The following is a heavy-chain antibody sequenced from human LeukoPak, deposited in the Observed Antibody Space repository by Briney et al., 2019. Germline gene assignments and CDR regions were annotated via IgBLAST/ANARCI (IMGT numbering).Heavy chain of an antibody. Sequence: SETLSLTCAVSGYSISSGYYWGWIRQPPGKGLEWIGSIYHSGSTYYNPSLKSRVTISVGTSKNQFSLKLSSVTAADTAVYYCARVRKYYGSGSYTPPYNWFDPWGQGTLVTVSS. J-gene: IGHJ5*02. V-gene: IGHV4-38-2*01. CDR2: IYHSGST. CDR3: ARVRKYYGSGSYTPPYNWFDP. CDR1: GYSISSGYY. D-gene: IGHD3-10*01.